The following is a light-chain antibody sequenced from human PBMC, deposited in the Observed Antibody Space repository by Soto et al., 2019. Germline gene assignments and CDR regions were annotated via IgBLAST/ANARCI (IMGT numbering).Light chain of an antibody. J-gene: IGKJ1*01. Sequence: DIQMTQSPSTLSASVGDRVTITCRATQNTNSWLAWYQQKPGKAPKLLIYKASNLEIGVPSRFSGSGSGTEFTLTISSLQPDDFATYYCQQYISYWTFGQGTKVEVK. V-gene: IGKV1-5*03. CDR1: QNTNSW. CDR2: KAS. CDR3: QQYISYWT.